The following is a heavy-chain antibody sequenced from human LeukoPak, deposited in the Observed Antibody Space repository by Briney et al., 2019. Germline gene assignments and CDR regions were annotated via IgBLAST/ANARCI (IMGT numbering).Heavy chain of an antibody. CDR1: GFTFSSYA. V-gene: IGHV3-23*01. CDR2: IGGSGSGYST. J-gene: IGHJ4*02. D-gene: IGHD3-22*01. CDR3: AKGTYYYDSSGYYDY. Sequence: GGPLRLSCAASGFTFSSYAMSWVRQAPGKGLEWVSSIGGSGSGYSTYYVDSVKGRFTISRDTSKNTLYLQMNSLRAEDTAVYYCAKGTYYYDSSGYYDYWGQGTLVTVSS.